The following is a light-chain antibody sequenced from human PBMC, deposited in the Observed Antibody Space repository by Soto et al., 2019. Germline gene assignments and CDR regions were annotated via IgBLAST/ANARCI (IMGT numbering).Light chain of an antibody. J-gene: IGKJ5*01. CDR1: QSVSSS. V-gene: IGKV3-11*01. CDR3: QQRSNWSPIT. CDR2: DAS. Sequence: EIVLTQSPATLSLSPGERATLSCRASQSVSSSLAWYQQKPGQAPRLLIYDASNRATGIPARFSGSGSGTNVTLTISSLVHEDFSAYYCQQRSNWSPITFGQGTQLEIK.